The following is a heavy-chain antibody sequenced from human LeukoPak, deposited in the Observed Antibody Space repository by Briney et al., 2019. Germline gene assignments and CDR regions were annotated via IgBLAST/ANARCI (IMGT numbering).Heavy chain of an antibody. J-gene: IGHJ6*04. CDR1: GFTFSSYA. V-gene: IGHV3-23*01. CDR3: AXAVGHGSGSPRXDV. Sequence: GGSLRLSCAASGFTFSSYAMSWVRQAPGKGLEWVSAISGSGGSTYYADSVKGRFTISRDNSKKTLYLQMNSLRAEDTAVYYXAXAVGHGSGSPRXDVWGKGTTVXVSS. CDR2: ISGSGGST. D-gene: IGHD3-10*01.